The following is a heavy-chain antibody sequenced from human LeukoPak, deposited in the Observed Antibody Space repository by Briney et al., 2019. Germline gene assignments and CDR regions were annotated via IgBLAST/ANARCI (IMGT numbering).Heavy chain of an antibody. CDR3: AKDAYSGYGDFDY. CDR1: GFNFADYA. Sequence: GGSLRLSCEASGFNFADYAMHWVRQALGKGLEYVSGINWKGDSIGYADSVKGRFTISRDNAKNSLYLQMNNLGVEDTALYYCAKDAYSGYGDFDYWGQGTLVTVSS. D-gene: IGHD4-17*01. J-gene: IGHJ4*02. CDR2: INWKGDSI. V-gene: IGHV3-9*01.